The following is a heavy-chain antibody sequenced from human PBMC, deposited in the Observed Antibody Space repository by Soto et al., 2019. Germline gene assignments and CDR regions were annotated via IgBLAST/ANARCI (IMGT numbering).Heavy chain of an antibody. Sequence: PGGSLRLSCAASEFTFTYAWMSWVRQAPGKGLEWVSRIKSKTDAGTTDYAAPVKGRFTISRDESQNTLYLQMNSLKTEDTAVYYCTSLYYGHWGQGTLVTVSS. CDR3: TSLYYGH. CDR1: EFTFTYAW. V-gene: IGHV3-15*01. CDR2: IKSKTDAGTT. D-gene: IGHD3-16*02. J-gene: IGHJ4*02.